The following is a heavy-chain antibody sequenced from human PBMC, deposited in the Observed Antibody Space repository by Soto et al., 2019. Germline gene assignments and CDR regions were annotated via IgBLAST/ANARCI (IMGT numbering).Heavy chain of an antibody. D-gene: IGHD2-15*01. CDR2: ISASGSTI. V-gene: IGHV3-11*01. J-gene: IGHJ6*03. CDR1: GFTFSDYY. Sequence: GGSLRLSCAASGFTFSDYYMSWIRQAPGKGLEWVSYISASGSTIIYADSVEGRFTISRDNSKNSLYLQMNSLRPEETAMYYCARNPPCSGGRCYQNFYYYYYMDVWGKGTTVTVSS. CDR3: ARNPPCSGGRCYQNFYYYYYMDV.